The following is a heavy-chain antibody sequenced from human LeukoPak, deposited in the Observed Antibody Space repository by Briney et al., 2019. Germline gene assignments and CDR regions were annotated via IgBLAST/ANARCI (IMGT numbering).Heavy chain of an antibody. CDR1: GYSLINYW. V-gene: IGHV5-51*01. CDR2: IYPGDSDT. CDR3: ARLGGFYHSSGYD. J-gene: IGHJ4*02. Sequence: GESLKISCKGSGYSLINYWIAWVRQMPGKGLEWMGIIYPGDSDTRYSPSFQGQVTISADKSISTAYLQWSSLKASDTAMYYCARLGGFYHSSGYDWGQGTLVTVSS. D-gene: IGHD3-22*01.